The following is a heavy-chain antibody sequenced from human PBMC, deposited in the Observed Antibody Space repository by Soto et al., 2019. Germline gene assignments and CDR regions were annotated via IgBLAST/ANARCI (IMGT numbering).Heavy chain of an antibody. Sequence: LEILSLTCTVSGGSISSSIYYWAWIRQPPGKGLEWIGSIYDSGSTNYNPSLKSRVTISVDTSKNRFSLKLTSVTAADTAVYYCARRVWFGELWAPNWFDPWGQGTLVTVSS. D-gene: IGHD3-10*01. CDR3: ARRVWFGELWAPNWFDP. J-gene: IGHJ5*02. V-gene: IGHV4-39*01. CDR2: IYDSGST. CDR1: GGSISSSIYY.